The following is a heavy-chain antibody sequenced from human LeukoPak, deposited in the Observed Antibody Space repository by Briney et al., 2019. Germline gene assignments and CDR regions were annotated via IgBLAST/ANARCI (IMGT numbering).Heavy chain of an antibody. CDR3: AKSDYWGIDY. CDR1: GFTFSSYG. CDR2: ISYDGSNK. Sequence: PGGSLRLSCAASGFTFSSYGMHWVRQAPGKGLEWVAVISYDGSNKYYADSVKGRFTISRDNSKNTLYLQMNSLRAEDTAVYYCAKSDYWGIDYWGQGTLVTVSS. J-gene: IGHJ4*02. D-gene: IGHD3-16*01. V-gene: IGHV3-30*18.